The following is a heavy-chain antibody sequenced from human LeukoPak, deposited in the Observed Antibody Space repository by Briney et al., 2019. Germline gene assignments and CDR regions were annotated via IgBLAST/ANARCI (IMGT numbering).Heavy chain of an antibody. V-gene: IGHV3-30*18. CDR2: ISYDGSNK. J-gene: IGHJ4*02. CDR3: AKGLGDFDD. CDR1: GFTFSGYG. D-gene: IGHD3-16*01. Sequence: PGGSLRLSCAASGFTFSGYGMHWVRQAPGKGLEWVALISYDGSNKYYADSVKGRFTVSRDNSKNTLYLQMNSLRAEDTAVYYCAKGLGDFDDWGQGTLVTVSS.